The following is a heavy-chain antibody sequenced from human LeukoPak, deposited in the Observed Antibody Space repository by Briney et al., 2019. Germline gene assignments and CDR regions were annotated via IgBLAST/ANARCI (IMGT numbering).Heavy chain of an antibody. CDR3: AKEGIAVAAFDY. D-gene: IGHD6-19*01. Sequence: GGSLRLSCAASGFAFSAYAMSWVRPAHGRGREWVSAISGSISGSGGSTYYADSVKGRFTISRDNSKNTLFLQLNSLRAEDTAVYYCAKEGIAVAAFDYWGQGTLVTVSS. V-gene: IGHV3-23*01. J-gene: IGHJ4*02. CDR1: GFAFSAYA. CDR2: ISGSISGSGGST.